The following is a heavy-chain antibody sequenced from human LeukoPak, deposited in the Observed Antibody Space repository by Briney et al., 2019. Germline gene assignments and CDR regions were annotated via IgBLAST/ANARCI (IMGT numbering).Heavy chain of an antibody. Sequence: SETLSLTCAVYGGSFSVYYWSWIRQPPGKGLEWIGEINHSGSTNYNPSLKSRVTISVDTSKNQFSLKLSSVTAADTAVYYCARELTIFSAGYNWFDPWGQGTLVTVSS. CDR2: INHSGST. D-gene: IGHD3-3*01. J-gene: IGHJ5*02. V-gene: IGHV4-34*01. CDR1: GGSFSVYY. CDR3: ARELTIFSAGYNWFDP.